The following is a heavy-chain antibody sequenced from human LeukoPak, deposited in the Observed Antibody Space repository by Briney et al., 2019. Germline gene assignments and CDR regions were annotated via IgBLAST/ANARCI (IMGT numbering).Heavy chain of an antibody. CDR3: ASSLWLRFIEPPNWFDP. D-gene: IGHD5-12*01. J-gene: IGHJ5*02. CDR2: IYYSGST. V-gene: IGHV4-39*07. Sequence: SETLSLTCTVSGGSISSSSYYWGWIRQPPGKGLEWIGSIYYSGSTYYNPSLKSRVTISVDTSKNQFSLKLSSVTAADTAVYYCASSLWLRFIEPPNWFDPWGQGTLVTVSS. CDR1: GGSISSSSYY.